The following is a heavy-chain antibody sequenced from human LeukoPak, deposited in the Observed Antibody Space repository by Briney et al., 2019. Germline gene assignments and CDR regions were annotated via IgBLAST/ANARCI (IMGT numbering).Heavy chain of an antibody. Sequence: PGGSLRLSCEASGFTFSSYAMSWVRQAPGKGLEWVSAISGSGGSTYYADSVKGRFTISRDNSKNTLYLQMNSLRAEDTAVYYCAKDLAYYYDSSGYQAPRLSYYYYGMDVWGQGTTVTVSS. D-gene: IGHD3-22*01. CDR2: ISGSGGST. J-gene: IGHJ6*02. V-gene: IGHV3-23*01. CDR1: GFTFSSYA. CDR3: AKDLAYYYDSSGYQAPRLSYYYYGMDV.